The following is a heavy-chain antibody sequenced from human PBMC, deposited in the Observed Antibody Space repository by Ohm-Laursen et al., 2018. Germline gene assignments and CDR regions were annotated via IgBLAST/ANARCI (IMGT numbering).Heavy chain of an antibody. V-gene: IGHV1-18*01. CDR3: ARDTYSGSYSVSYYFDY. D-gene: IGHD1-26*01. CDR2: ISAYNGNT. Sequence: GASVKVSCKSSGYTFNSYGISWVRQAPGQGLEWMGWISAYNGNTNYAQKLQGRVTMTTDTSTSTAYMELRSLRSDDTAVYYCARDTYSGSYSVSYYFDYWGQGTLVTVSS. J-gene: IGHJ4*02. CDR1: GYTFNSYG.